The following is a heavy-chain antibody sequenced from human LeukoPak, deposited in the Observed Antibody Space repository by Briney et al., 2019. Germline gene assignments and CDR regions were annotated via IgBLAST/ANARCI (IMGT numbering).Heavy chain of an antibody. Sequence: ASVKVSCKASGYTFTSYDINWVRQATGQGLEWMGWMNPNSANTGYAQKFQGRVTMTRNTSISTAYMELSSLRSEDTAVYYCARGRRVAAIGYWFDPWGQGTLVTVSS. V-gene: IGHV1-8*01. CDR3: ARGRRVAAIGYWFDP. CDR2: MNPNSANT. CDR1: GYTFTSYD. D-gene: IGHD2-15*01. J-gene: IGHJ5*02.